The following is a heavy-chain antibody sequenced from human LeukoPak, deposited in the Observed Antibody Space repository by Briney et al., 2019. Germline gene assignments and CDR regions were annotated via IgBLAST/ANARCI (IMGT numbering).Heavy chain of an antibody. D-gene: IGHD5-18*01. V-gene: IGHV4-34*01. Sequence: PSETLSLTCAVYGGSFSGYYWSWIRQPPGKGLEWIGEINHSGSTNYNPSLKSRVTISVDTSKNQFSLRLSSVTAADTAVYYCAREAAMGTNWGQGTLVTVSS. CDR3: AREAAMGTN. CDR2: INHSGST. J-gene: IGHJ4*02. CDR1: GGSFSGYY.